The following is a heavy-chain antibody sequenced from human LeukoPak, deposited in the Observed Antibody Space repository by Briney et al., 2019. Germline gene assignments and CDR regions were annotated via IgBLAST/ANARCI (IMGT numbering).Heavy chain of an antibody. CDR1: GFSFSNYD. J-gene: IGHJ4*02. Sequence: GGSLRLSCAASGFSFSNYDMHWVRQAPGKGLEWVAVIWYDGSNKYYADSVKGRFAISRDNSNNKLYLQMNSLRVEDTAVYYCARGDPTVTTKQNFDYWGQGTLVTVSS. D-gene: IGHD4-17*01. V-gene: IGHV3-33*01. CDR2: IWYDGSNK. CDR3: ARGDPTVTTKQNFDY.